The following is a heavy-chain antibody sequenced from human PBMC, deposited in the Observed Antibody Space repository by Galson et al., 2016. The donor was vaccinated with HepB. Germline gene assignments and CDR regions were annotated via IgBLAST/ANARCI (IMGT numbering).Heavy chain of an antibody. D-gene: IGHD5-12*01. J-gene: IGHJ4*02. Sequence: TLSLTCTVSGGSISSGSYYWSWIRQPAGKGLEWIGRVYTSGSINYNPSLRSRVTISVDTSKNQFSLKLSSVTAADTAAYYCARVPYKGYMVDYWGQGTLVTVSS. V-gene: IGHV4-61*02. CDR1: GGSISSGSYY. CDR3: ARVPYKGYMVDY. CDR2: VYTSGSI.